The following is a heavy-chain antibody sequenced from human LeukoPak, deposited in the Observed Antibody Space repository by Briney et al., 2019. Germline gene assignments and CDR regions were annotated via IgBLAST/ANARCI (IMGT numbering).Heavy chain of an antibody. V-gene: IGHV3-48*03. Sequence: GGSLRLSCAVSGFTFNIYEFNWVRQAPGKGLEWLSYIDGSGNSIYYADSVKGRFTISRDNAKSSLYLQMSSLRADDTAVYYCARECLTCGGDSYDYWGQGALVTVSS. CDR1: GFTFNIYE. CDR3: ARECLTCGGDSYDY. J-gene: IGHJ4*02. CDR2: IDGSGNSI. D-gene: IGHD2-21*01.